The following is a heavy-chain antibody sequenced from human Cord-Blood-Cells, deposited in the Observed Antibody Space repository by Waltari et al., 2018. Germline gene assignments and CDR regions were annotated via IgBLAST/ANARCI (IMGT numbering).Heavy chain of an antibody. CDR2: IYYSGST. CDR3: ASPGADYYDSSDYLYYFDY. CDR1: GGPISSSSYY. D-gene: IGHD3-22*01. Sequence: QLQLQESGPGLVKPSETLSLTCTVSGGPISSSSYYWGWIRQPPGKGLEWIGSIYYSGSTYYNPSLKSRVTISVDTSKNQFSLKLSSVTAADTAVYYCASPGADYYDSSDYLYYFDYWGQGTLVTVSS. V-gene: IGHV4-39*01. J-gene: IGHJ4*02.